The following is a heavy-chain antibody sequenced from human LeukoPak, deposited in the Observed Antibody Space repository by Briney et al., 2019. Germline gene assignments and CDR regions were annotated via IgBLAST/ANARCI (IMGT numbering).Heavy chain of an antibody. CDR1: GFTFSSYA. V-gene: IGHV3-64*01. Sequence: GGSLRLSCAASGFTFSSYAMHWFRQAPGKGLEYVSAISSNGGSTYYANSVKGRFTISRDNSKNTLYLQMGSLRAEDMAVYYCARALLGGYSYDYWGQGTLVTVSS. J-gene: IGHJ4*02. CDR2: ISSNGGST. D-gene: IGHD5-18*01. CDR3: ARALLGGYSYDY.